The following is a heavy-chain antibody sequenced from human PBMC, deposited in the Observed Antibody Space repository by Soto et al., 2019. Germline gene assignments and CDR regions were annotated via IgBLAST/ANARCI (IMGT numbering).Heavy chain of an antibody. Sequence: SETLSLTCTVSGGSISSYYWSWIRQPPGKGLEWIGYIYYSGSTNYNPSLKSRVTISVDTSKNQFSLKLSSVTAADTAVYYCAREYSSSPSIFDYWGQGTLVTVSS. CDR3: AREYSSSPSIFDY. V-gene: IGHV4-59*01. CDR2: IYYSGST. CDR1: GGSISSYY. J-gene: IGHJ4*02. D-gene: IGHD6-6*01.